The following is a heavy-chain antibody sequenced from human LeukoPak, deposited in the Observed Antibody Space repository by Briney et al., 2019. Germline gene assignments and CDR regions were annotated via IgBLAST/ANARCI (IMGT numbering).Heavy chain of an antibody. CDR2: IYYSGST. V-gene: IGHV4-30-4*01. CDR1: GGSITSYY. CDR3: ARENIQLWSNFDY. J-gene: IGHJ4*02. D-gene: IGHD5-18*01. Sequence: SETLSLTCTVSGGSITSYYWSWIRQPPGKGLEWIGYIYYSGSTYYNPSLKSRVTISVDTSKNQFSLKLSSVTAADTAVYYCARENIQLWSNFDYWGQGTLVTVSS.